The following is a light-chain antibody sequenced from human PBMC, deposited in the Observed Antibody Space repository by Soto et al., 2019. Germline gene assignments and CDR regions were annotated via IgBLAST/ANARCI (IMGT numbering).Light chain of an antibody. J-gene: IGKJ5*01. V-gene: IGKV3-11*01. Sequence: TQSPATRSSFPGDRVTLSCRASQYINTRLAWYQHRPGQAPRLLIYQTSIRAAGIPARFSASGTGTDFTLTISDVQPEDFAVYYCHQRQSWPRTFGQGTRLEI. CDR2: QTS. CDR1: QYINTR. CDR3: HQRQSWPRT.